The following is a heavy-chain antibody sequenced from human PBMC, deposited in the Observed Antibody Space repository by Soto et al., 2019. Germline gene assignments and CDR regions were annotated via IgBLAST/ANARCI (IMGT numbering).Heavy chain of an antibody. CDR2: IWYDGSNK. J-gene: IGHJ6*03. V-gene: IGHV3-33*01. CDR3: ARDRGYSGYDAPTDYYYYYMDV. CDR1: GFTFSSYG. D-gene: IGHD5-12*01. Sequence: PGGSLRLSCAASGFTFSSYGMHWVRQAPGKGLEWVAVIWYDGSNKYYADSVKGRFTISRDNSKNTLYLQMNSLRAEDTAVYYCARDRGYSGYDAPTDYYYYYMDVWGKGTTVTVSS.